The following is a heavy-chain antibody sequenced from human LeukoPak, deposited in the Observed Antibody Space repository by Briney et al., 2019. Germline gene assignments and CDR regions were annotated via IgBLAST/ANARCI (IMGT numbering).Heavy chain of an antibody. V-gene: IGHV4-34*09. CDR3: ARELYDYVWGSYIDY. CDR1: GGSFSGYS. Sequence: SETLSLTCAVYGGSFSGYSWSWIRQAPGKGLEWIGYIYYSGSTYYNPSLKSRLTISLDTSKNQFSLKLSSATAADTAVYYCARELYDYVWGSYIDYWGQGTLVTVSS. D-gene: IGHD3-16*01. CDR2: IYYSGST. J-gene: IGHJ4*02.